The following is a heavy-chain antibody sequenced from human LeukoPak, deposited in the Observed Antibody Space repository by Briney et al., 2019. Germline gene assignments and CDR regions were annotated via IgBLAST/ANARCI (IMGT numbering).Heavy chain of an antibody. CDR3: ARSDSRVWFDL. J-gene: IGHJ5*02. CDR1: GGSISGYY. CDR2: IYYSGLT. D-gene: IGHD2/OR15-2a*01. V-gene: IGHV4-59*08. Sequence: PSETLSLTCTVPGGSISGYYGSWIRQPPRKGLGWIGYIYYSGLTNYNPSLKSRVTTSVDTSKNHFSLKLSFVTAPDTAGYYCARSDSRVWFDLWGQGTRVTVSS.